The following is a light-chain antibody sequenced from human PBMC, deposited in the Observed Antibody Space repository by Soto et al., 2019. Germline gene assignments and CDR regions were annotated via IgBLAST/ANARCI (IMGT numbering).Light chain of an antibody. V-gene: IGKV3-20*01. J-gene: IGKJ5*01. Sequence: EIVLTQSPGTLSLSPGERATLSCRASQSVSRGYLAWYQQKPGQAPRLFMRDTSTRAAGIPARFSGSGSGTDFTLTISTVEPEDFAVYYCLQHGGPPLTFGQGTRLEI. CDR1: QSVSRGY. CDR2: DTS. CDR3: LQHGGPPLT.